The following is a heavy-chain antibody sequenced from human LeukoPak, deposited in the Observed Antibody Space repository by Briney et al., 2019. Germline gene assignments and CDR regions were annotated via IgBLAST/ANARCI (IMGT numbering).Heavy chain of an antibody. CDR3: ASVSGYYDY. D-gene: IGHD3-22*01. CDR2: IKQDGSDK. J-gene: IGHJ4*02. Sequence: GGSLRLSCAASGFTFTSYWMTWVRQAPGQGLEWVANIKQDGSDKYYVDSVKGRFAISRDNSKNTLYLQMNSLRAEDTAVYYCASVSGYYDYWGQGTLVTVSS. V-gene: IGHV3-7*01. CDR1: GFTFTSYW.